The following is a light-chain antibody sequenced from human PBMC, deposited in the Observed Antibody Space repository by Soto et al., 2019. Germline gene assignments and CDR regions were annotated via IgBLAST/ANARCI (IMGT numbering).Light chain of an antibody. J-gene: IGKJ4*01. CDR1: QDITND. CDR3: QQYDNVPLT. Sequence: DIQMTQSPSSLSASVGDRVTITCQASQDITNDLNWYQQKPGKAPKVLIYEASNLKTGVPSRFSGSGSGTDFTFTISSLQPKDIATYFCQQYDNVPLTFGGGTKVEIK. V-gene: IGKV1-33*01. CDR2: EAS.